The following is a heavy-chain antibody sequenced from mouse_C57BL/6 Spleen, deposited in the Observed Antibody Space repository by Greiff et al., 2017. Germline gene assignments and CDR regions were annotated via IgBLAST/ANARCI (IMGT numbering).Heavy chain of an antibody. CDR3: ARGGRYAMDY. J-gene: IGHJ4*01. CDR1: GYTFTDYY. CDR2: INPYNGGT. Sequence: VQLQQSGPVLVKPGASVKMSCKASGYTFTDYYMNWVKQSHGKSLEWIGVINPYNGGTSYNQKFKGKATLTVDKSSSTAYMELNSLTSEDSAVYYCARGGRYAMDYWGQGTSVTVSS. V-gene: IGHV1-19*01. D-gene: IGHD3-3*01.